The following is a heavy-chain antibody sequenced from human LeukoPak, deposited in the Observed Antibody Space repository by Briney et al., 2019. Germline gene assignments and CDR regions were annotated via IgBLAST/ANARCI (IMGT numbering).Heavy chain of an antibody. V-gene: IGHV3-30*18. D-gene: IGHD3-10*01. CDR1: GFTFSSYD. CDR2: ISDDGNNK. J-gene: IGHJ4*02. Sequence: GGSLRLSCAASGFTFSSYDIHWVRQAPGKGLEWVAVISDDGNNKYYATSVKGRFTISRDNSKNTLYLQMNRLRPEDTAVYYCAKPEYYFGSGRLDYWGQGTLLTVSS. CDR3: AKPEYYFGSGRLDY.